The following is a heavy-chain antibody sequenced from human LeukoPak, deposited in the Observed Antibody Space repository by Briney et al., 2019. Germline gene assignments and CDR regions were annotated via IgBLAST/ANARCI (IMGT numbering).Heavy chain of an antibody. V-gene: IGHV3-48*03. CDR1: GFTFSSYE. J-gene: IGHJ4*02. CDR3: ATEGVVVGRDFDY. D-gene: IGHD2-15*01. Sequence: GGALRLSCAATGFTFSSYEMNWVRQAPGKGLEWVSYISSSGSTIYYADSVKGRFTISRDNPTNSLYLQMHSLRAEDTAFYYCATEGVVVGRDFDYWGQGTLVTVSS. CDR2: ISSSGSTI.